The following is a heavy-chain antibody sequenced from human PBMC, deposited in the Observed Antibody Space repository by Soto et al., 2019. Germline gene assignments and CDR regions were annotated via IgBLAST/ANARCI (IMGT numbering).Heavy chain of an antibody. CDR1: GFTFRSYV. D-gene: IGHD3-16*01. CDR3: ARWGTTGGLDV. J-gene: IGHJ1*01. CDR2: TSYDGSNK. Sequence: QVQLGESGGGVVQPGTSLRLYCVGSGFTFRSYVIHWVRQAPGKGLELVALTSYDGSNKDYGDSVKGRFTISRDYSRNTVDLQMDSLRRDDTALYYCARWGTTGGLDVWGQGTLVSVSS. V-gene: IGHV3-33*05.